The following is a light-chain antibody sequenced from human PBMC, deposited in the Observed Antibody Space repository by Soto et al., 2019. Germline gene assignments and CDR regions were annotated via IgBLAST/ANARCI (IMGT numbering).Light chain of an antibody. CDR2: DAS. V-gene: IGKV1-33*01. CDR1: QDISKY. J-gene: IGKJ4*01. CDR3: QHYSSNPLT. Sequence: DIQMTQSPSSLSASVGDRVTISCQASQDISKYLHWYQQKPGKAPTLLIYDASNLDTGVPSRFSGSGSGTDFTFTISSLQPEDIATYYCQHYSSNPLTFGGGTKVDIK.